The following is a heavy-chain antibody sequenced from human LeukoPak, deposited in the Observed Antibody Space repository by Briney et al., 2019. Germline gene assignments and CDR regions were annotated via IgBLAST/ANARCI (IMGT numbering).Heavy chain of an antibody. CDR3: VRGTSLDFWSGPSYYMDV. CDR2: MNPNSGNT. V-gene: IGHV1-8*03. D-gene: IGHD3-3*01. J-gene: IGHJ6*03. Sequence: GASVRVSCKASGYTFTSYDINWVRQATGQGLEWMGWMNPNSGNTGYAQKFQGRVTITRNTSISTAYMELSSLRSEDTAVYYCVRGTSLDFWSGPSYYMDVWGKGTTVTVSS. CDR1: GYTFTSYD.